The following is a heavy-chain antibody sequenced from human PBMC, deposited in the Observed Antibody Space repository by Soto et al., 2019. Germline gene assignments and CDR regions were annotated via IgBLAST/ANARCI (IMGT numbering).Heavy chain of an antibody. J-gene: IGHJ6*03. CDR2: INYKSHI. CDR3: ARDLIYAGYYYYMDV. D-gene: IGHD3-10*01. Sequence: EVQLVESGGGLVKPGGSLRLSCAASGFTFSSYSMNWVRQAPGKGLEGVSSINYKSHIDYADSVKGRFTISRDNAQNSLYLQMNSLRAEDTAVYFCARDLIYAGYYYYMDVWGIGTTVTVSS. CDR1: GFTFSSYS. V-gene: IGHV3-21*01.